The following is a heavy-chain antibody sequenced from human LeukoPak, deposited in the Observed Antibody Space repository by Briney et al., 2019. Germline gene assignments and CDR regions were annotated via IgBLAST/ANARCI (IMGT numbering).Heavy chain of an antibody. CDR3: VRDSDDYYWALDS. V-gene: IGHV6-1*01. CDR1: GDSVSNNIAT. D-gene: IGHD3-10*01. CDR2: TYYRSRWGN. Sequence: SQTLSLTCAISGDSVSNNIATWNWVRQSPSRGLEWLGRTYYRSRWGNDYAISVKSQITINPDTSRNQFSLQLNSVTPEDTAVYYCVRDSDDYYWALDSWGQGTPVTVSS. J-gene: IGHJ4*02.